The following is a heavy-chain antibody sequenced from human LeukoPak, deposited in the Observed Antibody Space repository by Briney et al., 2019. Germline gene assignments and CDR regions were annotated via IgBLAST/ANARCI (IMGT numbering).Heavy chain of an antibody. V-gene: IGHV3-33*01. Sequence: QPGGSLRLSCAASGFTFSSYGMHWVRQAPGKGLEWVAVIWYDGSNKYYADSVKGRFTISRDNSKNTLYLQMNSLRAEDAAVYYCARSYYYVSSVGAFDIWGQGTMVTVSS. CDR2: IWYDGSNK. D-gene: IGHD3-22*01. J-gene: IGHJ3*02. CDR1: GFTFSSYG. CDR3: ARSYYYVSSVGAFDI.